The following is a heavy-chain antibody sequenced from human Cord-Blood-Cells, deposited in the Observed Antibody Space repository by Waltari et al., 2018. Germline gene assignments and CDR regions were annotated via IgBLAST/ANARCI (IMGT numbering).Heavy chain of an antibody. CDR2: IFSNDEK. J-gene: IGHJ4*02. D-gene: IGHD7-27*01. CDR1: GFSLSNARMG. V-gene: IGHV2-26*01. Sequence: QVTLKESGPVLVKPTETLTLTCTVSGFSLSNARMGVSWIRQPPGKALEWLAHIFSNDEKSYSTSLKSRLTISKDTSKIQVVLTMTNMDPVDTATYSCARILTLGPSKYYFDYWGQGTLVTVSS. CDR3: ARILTLGPSKYYFDY.